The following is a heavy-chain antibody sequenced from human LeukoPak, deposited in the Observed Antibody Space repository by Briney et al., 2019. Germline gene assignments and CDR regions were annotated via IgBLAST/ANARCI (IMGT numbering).Heavy chain of an antibody. CDR2: ISSSSSYI. Sequence: GGSLRLSCIGSGFTFSKTWMMWVRQAPGKGLEWVSSISSSSSYIYYADSVKGRFTISRDNSKNTLYLQMNSLRAEDTAVYYRARDYGYDYWGQGTLVTVSS. CDR3: ARDYGYDY. J-gene: IGHJ4*02. V-gene: IGHV3-21*01. CDR1: GFTFSKTW. D-gene: IGHD4-17*01.